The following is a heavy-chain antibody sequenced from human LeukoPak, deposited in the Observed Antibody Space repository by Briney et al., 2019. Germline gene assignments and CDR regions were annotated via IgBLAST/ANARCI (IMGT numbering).Heavy chain of an antibody. CDR3: ARSHNFPWWWEKAFDT. Sequence: SETLSLTCTLSGGSISDYYWSWVRQPPGKGLEWIGYVYYTGTTNYNPSVKSRVTMSVDTSENQLSLKLSSVTVADTAVYYCARSHNFPWWWEKAFDTWGRGTLVIVSS. CDR1: GGSISDYY. V-gene: IGHV4-59*01. CDR2: VYYTGTT. J-gene: IGHJ5*02. D-gene: IGHD2-8*02.